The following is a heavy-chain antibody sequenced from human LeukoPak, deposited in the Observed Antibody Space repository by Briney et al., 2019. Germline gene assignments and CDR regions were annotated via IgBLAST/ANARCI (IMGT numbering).Heavy chain of an antibody. CDR3: AKDRSLPATFNGDFDY. J-gene: IGHJ4*02. Sequence: GGSLRLSCAASGFTFSSFGMHWVRQAPGKGLEWVAFIWYDGSNKYYADSVKGRFTISRDRSKNTLYLQMSSLRTEDTAVYYCAKDRSLPATFNGDFDYWGQGTLVTVSS. D-gene: IGHD1-26*01. CDR2: IWYDGSNK. V-gene: IGHV3-30*02. CDR1: GFTFSSFG.